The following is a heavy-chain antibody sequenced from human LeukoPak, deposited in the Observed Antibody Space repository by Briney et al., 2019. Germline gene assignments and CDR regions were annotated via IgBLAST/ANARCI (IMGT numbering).Heavy chain of an antibody. V-gene: IGHV1-24*01. CDR2: FDPEDGET. Sequence: ASVKVSCKVSVYTLTEFSMHWVRQAPGKRLEWMGGFDPEDGETIYAQKFQGRVTMTEDTSTDTAYMELSSLRSEDTAVYYCATGSGIVGATSWYYWGQGTLVTVSS. D-gene: IGHD1-26*01. J-gene: IGHJ4*02. CDR3: ATGSGIVGATSWYY. CDR1: VYTLTEFS.